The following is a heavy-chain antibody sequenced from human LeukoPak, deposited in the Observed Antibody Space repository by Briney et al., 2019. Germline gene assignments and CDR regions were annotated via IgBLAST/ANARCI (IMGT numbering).Heavy chain of an antibody. Sequence: KPGGSLRLSCAASGFTVSSNYMSWVRQAPGKGLVWVSRINSDGSSTSYADSVKGRFTISRDNAKNTLYLQMNSLRAEDTAVYYCARVRTNYDSSGYYRYYYYYGMDVWGQGTTVTVSS. V-gene: IGHV3-74*01. CDR2: INSDGSST. CDR3: ARVRTNYDSSGYYRYYYYYGMDV. D-gene: IGHD3-22*01. CDR1: GFTVSSNY. J-gene: IGHJ6*02.